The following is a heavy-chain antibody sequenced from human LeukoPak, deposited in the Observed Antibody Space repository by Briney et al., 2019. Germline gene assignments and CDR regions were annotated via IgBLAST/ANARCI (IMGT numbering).Heavy chain of an antibody. V-gene: IGHV4-34*01. CDR1: GGSFSGYY. CDR3: ARDFYH. CDR2: INHSGST. Sequence: PSETLSLTCAVYGGSFSGYYWSWIRQPPGKGLEWIGEINHSGSTNYNPSLKSRVTISVDTSKNQFSLKLSSVTAADTAVYYCARDFYHWGQGTLVTVSS. J-gene: IGHJ4*02.